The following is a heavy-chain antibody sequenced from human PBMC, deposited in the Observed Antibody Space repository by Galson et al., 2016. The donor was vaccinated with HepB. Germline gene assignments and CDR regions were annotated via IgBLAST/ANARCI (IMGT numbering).Heavy chain of an antibody. J-gene: IGHJ4*02. CDR1: GFNLNSYS. Sequence: SLRLSCAVFGFNLNSYSMNWVRQAPGKGLEWISYITSSSSLIFYPDSVKGRFTISRDNARNSLCLQMNILRDEDTAVYYCARVVYGSGSYYRFYDYWGQGTLVTVSS. CDR2: ITSSSSLI. D-gene: IGHD3-10*01. V-gene: IGHV3-48*02. CDR3: ARVVYGSGSYYRFYDY.